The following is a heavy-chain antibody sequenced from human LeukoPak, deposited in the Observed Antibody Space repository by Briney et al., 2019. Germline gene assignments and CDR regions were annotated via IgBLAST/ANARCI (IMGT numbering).Heavy chain of an antibody. V-gene: IGHV4-61*01. D-gene: IGHD3-10*01. J-gene: IGHJ3*02. CDR3: AKAVRGVIDALDI. Sequence: SETLSLTCTVSGGSVSSGSYYWSWIRQPPGKGLEWIGYIYYSGSTNYNPSLKSRVTISVDTSKNQFSLKLSSVTAADTAVYYCAKAVRGVIDALDIWGQGTMVTVSS. CDR1: GGSVSSGSYY. CDR2: IYYSGST.